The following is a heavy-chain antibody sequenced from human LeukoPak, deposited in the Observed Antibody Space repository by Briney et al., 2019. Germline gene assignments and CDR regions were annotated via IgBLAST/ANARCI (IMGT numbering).Heavy chain of an antibody. CDR3: ARGINIVVVGRRGKFDY. CDR2: ISSSGST. CDR1: GDSISSGDYY. V-gene: IGHV4-61*02. D-gene: IGHD2-15*01. Sequence: PSQTLSLTCTVSGDSISSGDYYWSWIRQPAGKGLEWIGRISSSGSTNYNPSLKSRVTISVDTSKNQFSLKLSSVTAADTAVYYCARGINIVVVGRRGKFDYWGQGTLVTVSS. J-gene: IGHJ4*02.